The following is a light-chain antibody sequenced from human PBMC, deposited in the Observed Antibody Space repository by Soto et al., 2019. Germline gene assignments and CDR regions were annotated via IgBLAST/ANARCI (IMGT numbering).Light chain of an antibody. CDR3: QQYGSSSFT. Sequence: EIVLTQSPGSLSLSPGERATLSSRASQSVSSSYLAWYQQKPGQAPRLLIYGACSRATGIPDRFSGSGSGTDFTLTISRLEPDDFAVYYCQQYGSSSFTFGPGTKVDIK. CDR2: GAC. V-gene: IGKV3-20*01. J-gene: IGKJ3*01. CDR1: QSVSSSY.